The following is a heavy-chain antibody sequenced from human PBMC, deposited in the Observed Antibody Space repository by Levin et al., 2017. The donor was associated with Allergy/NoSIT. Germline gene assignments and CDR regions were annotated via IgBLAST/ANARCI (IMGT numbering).Heavy chain of an antibody. CDR1: GFTFSSYA. V-gene: IGHV3-23*01. D-gene: IGHD7-27*01. CDR3: ATNWGYYYYGMDV. CDR2: ISGSGGST. Sequence: SCAASGFTFSSYAMSWVRQAPGKGLEWVSAISGSGGSTYYADSVKGRFTISRDNSKNTLYLQMNSLRAEDTAVYYCATNWGYYYYGMDVWGQGTTVTVSS. J-gene: IGHJ6*02.